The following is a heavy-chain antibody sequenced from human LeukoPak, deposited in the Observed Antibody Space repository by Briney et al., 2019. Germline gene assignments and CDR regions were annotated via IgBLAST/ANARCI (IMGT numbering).Heavy chain of an antibody. D-gene: IGHD3-10*01. CDR1: GGSISGYY. V-gene: IGHV4-59*01. Sequence: SETLPLTCTVSGGSISGYYWSWIRQPPGKGLEWIGFIHYSGSTNYNPSLKSRVAISVDTSKNQFSLKLSSLTAADTVVYYCARYGSGSYHFDYWGQGTLVSVSS. CDR3: ARYGSGSYHFDY. J-gene: IGHJ4*02. CDR2: IHYSGST.